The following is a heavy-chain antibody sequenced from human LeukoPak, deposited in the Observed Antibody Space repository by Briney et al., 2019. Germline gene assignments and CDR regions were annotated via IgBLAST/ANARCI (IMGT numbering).Heavy chain of an antibody. D-gene: IGHD2-21*02. Sequence: PSETLSLTCTVSGGSISSGSYYWSWIRQPAGKGLEWIGRIYTSGSTNYNPSLKSRVTISVDMSKNQFSLKLSSVTAADTAVYYCARVGLYCGGDCYALDYWGQGTLVTVSS. V-gene: IGHV4-61*02. CDR2: IYTSGST. CDR3: ARVGLYCGGDCYALDY. CDR1: GGSISSGSYY. J-gene: IGHJ4*02.